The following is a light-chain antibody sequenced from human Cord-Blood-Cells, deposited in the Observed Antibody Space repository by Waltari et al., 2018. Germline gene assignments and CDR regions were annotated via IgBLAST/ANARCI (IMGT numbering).Light chain of an antibody. J-gene: IGLJ1*01. V-gene: IGLV3-25*03. CDR2: KDS. CDR3: QSADSSGTSYV. CDR1: AFPKHT. Sequence: SSELTQPPSVSVSPGQPARIPRSGDAFPKHTASRYQQTPGQAPVLVIYKDSERPSGIPERFSGSSSGTTVTLTISGVQAEDEADYYCQSADSSGTSYVFGTGTKVTVL.